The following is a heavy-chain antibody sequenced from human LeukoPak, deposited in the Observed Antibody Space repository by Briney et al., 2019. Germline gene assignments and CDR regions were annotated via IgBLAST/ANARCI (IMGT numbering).Heavy chain of an antibody. Sequence: GGPLRLSCAASGFTVSASSMSWARKAPGKGLERVSVIYIGGSTSYGDSVKSRFTISRDTSRYTLYLQMNSLRAEDTAVYYCVMRRGFDYWGQGTLVSVSS. V-gene: IGHV3-53*01. CDR2: IYIGGST. J-gene: IGHJ4*02. CDR1: GFTVSASS. D-gene: IGHD3-10*01. CDR3: VMRRGFDY.